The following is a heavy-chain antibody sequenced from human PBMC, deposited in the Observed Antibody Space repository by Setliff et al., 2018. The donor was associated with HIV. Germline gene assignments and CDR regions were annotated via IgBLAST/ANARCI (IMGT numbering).Heavy chain of an antibody. Sequence: GGSLRLSCAASEFTFSSYGMHWVRQAPGKGLEWVAVIWYDGSNKYYADSVKGRFTISRDNSKNMLSLQLNSLRADDTAVYYCAKYATPGPSRIFDYWGPGALVTVSS. CDR1: EFTFSSYG. J-gene: IGHJ4*02. D-gene: IGHD2-2*01. V-gene: IGHV3-33*06. CDR2: IWYDGSNK. CDR3: AKYATPGPSRIFDY.